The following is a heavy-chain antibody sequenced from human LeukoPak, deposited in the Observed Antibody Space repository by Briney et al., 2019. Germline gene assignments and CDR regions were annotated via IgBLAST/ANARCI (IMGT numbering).Heavy chain of an antibody. D-gene: IGHD4-17*01. CDR1: GGSISSSSHY. CDR2: IYYSGST. J-gene: IGHJ3*02. V-gene: IGHV4-39*01. CDR3: ARQGTTVTSGAFDI. Sequence: PSETLSLTCTVSGGSISSSSHYWGWIRQPPGKGLEWIGSIYYSGSTYYNPSLKSRVTISVDTSKNQFSLKLSSVTAADTAVYYCARQGTTVTSGAFDIWGQGTMVTVSS.